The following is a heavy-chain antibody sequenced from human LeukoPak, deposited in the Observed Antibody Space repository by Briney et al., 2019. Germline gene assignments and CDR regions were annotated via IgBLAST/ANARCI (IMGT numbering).Heavy chain of an antibody. CDR1: GFTFSSYA. D-gene: IGHD3-10*01. Sequence: GGSLRLSCAASGFTFSSYAMSWVRQAPGKGLEWVSAISGSGGSTYYADSVKGRFTISRDNSKNTLYLQMNSLRAEDTAVYYCAKAAPHYYYGSGKNYYYYYMDVWGKGTTVTVSS. CDR2: ISGSGGST. V-gene: IGHV3-23*01. J-gene: IGHJ6*03. CDR3: AKAAPHYYYGSGKNYYYYYMDV.